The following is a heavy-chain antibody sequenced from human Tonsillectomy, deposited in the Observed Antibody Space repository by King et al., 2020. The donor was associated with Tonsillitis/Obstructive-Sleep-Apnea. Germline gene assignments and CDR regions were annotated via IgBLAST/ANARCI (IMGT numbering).Heavy chain of an antibody. D-gene: IGHD3-22*01. CDR2: INPNSGGT. CDR1: GYTFTGYY. Sequence: VQLVESGAEVKKPGASVKVSCKASGYTFTGYYMHWVRQAPGQGLEWMGWINPNSGGTNYAQQFQGRVTMTRDTSISAAYTELSRLRSDDTAVYYCARVAYYYDSSGPLDYWGQGTLVTVSS. CDR3: ARVAYYYDSSGPLDY. J-gene: IGHJ4*02. V-gene: IGHV1-2*02.